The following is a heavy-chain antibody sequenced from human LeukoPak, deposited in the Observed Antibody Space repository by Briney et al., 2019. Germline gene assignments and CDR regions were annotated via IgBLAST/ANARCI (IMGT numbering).Heavy chain of an antibody. CDR2: INPNSGGT. V-gene: IGHV1-2*02. CDR1: GYTFTSYA. CDR3: ARVRGISSSPWSEGYY. Sequence: ASVKVSCKASGYTFTSYAMHWVRQAPGQGLEWMGWINPNSGGTNYAQKFQGRVTMTRDTSISTAYMELSRLRSDDTAVYYCARVRGISSSPWSEGYYWGQGTLVTVSS. D-gene: IGHD6-6*01. J-gene: IGHJ4*02.